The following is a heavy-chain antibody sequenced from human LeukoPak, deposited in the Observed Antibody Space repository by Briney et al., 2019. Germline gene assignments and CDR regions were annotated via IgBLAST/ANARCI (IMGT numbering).Heavy chain of an antibody. D-gene: IGHD6-13*01. Sequence: GGSLRLSCAASGFTFSSYAMSWVRQAPGKGLEWVSGISGSGGSTHYADSVKGRFTISRDNSKNTLFLQMNSLRAEDTAVYHCAKVQSSSWYSNFDYWGQGTLVTVSS. J-gene: IGHJ4*02. CDR2: ISGSGGST. CDR1: GFTFSSYA. V-gene: IGHV3-23*01. CDR3: AKVQSSSWYSNFDY.